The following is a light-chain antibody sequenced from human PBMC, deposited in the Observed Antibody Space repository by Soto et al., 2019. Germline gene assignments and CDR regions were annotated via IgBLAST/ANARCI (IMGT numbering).Light chain of an antibody. CDR3: CSYAGRSTYVV. CDR2: EGT. Sequence: QSALTQPASVSGSPGQSLTISCTGTSSDIGSYNLVSWYQHHPGKAPKLLICEGTERPSGVSNRFSGSKSGNTASLTNSGLQAEDEAHYYCCSYAGRSTYVVFVGGTKLTVL. CDR1: SSDIGSYNL. J-gene: IGLJ2*01. V-gene: IGLV2-23*01.